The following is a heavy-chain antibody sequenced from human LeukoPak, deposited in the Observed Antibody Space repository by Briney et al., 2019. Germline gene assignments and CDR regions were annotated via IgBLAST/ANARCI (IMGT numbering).Heavy chain of an antibody. CDR1: GFTFSNYG. CDR3: AKDDGGSYYIYYYYMDV. V-gene: IGHV3-23*01. J-gene: IGHJ6*03. Sequence: AGGSLRLSCAASGFTFSNYGMSWVRQAPGKGLEWVSAISGSGGNTYYADSVKGRFTISRDNSKNTLYLQMNCLRAEDTAVYYCAKDDGGSYYIYYYYMDVWGKGTTVTVSS. D-gene: IGHD3-16*01. CDR2: ISGSGGNT.